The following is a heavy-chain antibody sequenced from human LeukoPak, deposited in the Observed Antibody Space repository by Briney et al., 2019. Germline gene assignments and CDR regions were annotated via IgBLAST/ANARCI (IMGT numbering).Heavy chain of an antibody. J-gene: IGHJ5*02. CDR3: AKYYSVGDTAWWFDL. CDR1: GYTFTSYG. D-gene: IGHD1-26*01. CDR2: INLGGSGT. V-gene: IGHV1-46*01. Sequence: ASAKVSCKASGYTFTSYGITWVRQAPGQGLEWMGVINLGGSGTCYAQKFQGRVTMTSDMSTSTDYMELSSLISDDTAVYYCAKYYSVGDTAWWFDLWGKGTLVTVSS.